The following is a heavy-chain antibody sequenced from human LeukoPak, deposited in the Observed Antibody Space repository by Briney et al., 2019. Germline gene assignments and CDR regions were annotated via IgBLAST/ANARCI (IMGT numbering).Heavy chain of an antibody. J-gene: IGHJ4*02. CDR2: ISSSGGAI. D-gene: IGHD1-26*01. CDR1: GFTFSDYY. CDR3: AKSLYSGSY. V-gene: IGHV3-11*01. Sequence: PGGSLRLSCAASGFTFSDYYMSWIRQAPGKGLEWVSYISSSGGAIYYADSVKGRFTISRDNAKNSLYLQMNSLRVEDTAVYYCAKSLYSGSYWGQGTLVTVSS.